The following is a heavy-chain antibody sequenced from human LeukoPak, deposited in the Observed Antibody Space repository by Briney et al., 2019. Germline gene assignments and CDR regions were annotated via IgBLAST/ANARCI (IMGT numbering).Heavy chain of an antibody. CDR1: GFTVSSNY. CDR2: IYSGGST. D-gene: IGHD3-9*01. V-gene: IGHV3-53*01. CDR3: ARGPVRYFDWLSLDY. J-gene: IGHJ4*02. Sequence: SGGSLRLSCAASGFTVSSNYMSWVRQAPGKGLEWVSAIYSGGSTYYADSVKGRFTISRDNSKNTLYLQMNSLRAEDTAVYYCARGPVRYFDWLSLDYWGQGTLVTVSS.